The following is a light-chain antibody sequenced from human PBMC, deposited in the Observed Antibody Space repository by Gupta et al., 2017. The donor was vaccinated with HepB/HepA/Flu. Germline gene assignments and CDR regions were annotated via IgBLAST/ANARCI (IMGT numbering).Light chain of an antibody. CDR2: GNS. Sequence: QSVLAQPPSVSGAPGQRVTISCTGSSSNIGARYDVHWYQQLPGTAPKLLIYGNSIRPSGVPDRFSGSKSGTLASQAITGLQAEDEADYYCQSYDRSLSAWVFGGGTKLTVL. CDR1: SSNIGARYD. V-gene: IGLV1-40*01. CDR3: QSYDRSLSAWV. J-gene: IGLJ3*02.